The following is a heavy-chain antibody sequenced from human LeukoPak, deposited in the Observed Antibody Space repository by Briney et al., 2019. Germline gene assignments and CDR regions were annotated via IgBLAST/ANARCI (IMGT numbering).Heavy chain of an antibody. D-gene: IGHD2-2*01. V-gene: IGHV1-2*02. J-gene: IGHJ5*02. CDR1: GYTFTGYY. CDR2: INPNSGGT. CDR3: ARGGQIVVVPAMRFGP. Sequence: ASVKVSCKASGYTFTGYYMHWVRQAPGQGLEWMGWINPNSGGTNYAQKFQGRVTMTRDTSISTAYMELSRLRSDDTAVYYCARGGQIVVVPAMRFGPWGQGTLVTVSS.